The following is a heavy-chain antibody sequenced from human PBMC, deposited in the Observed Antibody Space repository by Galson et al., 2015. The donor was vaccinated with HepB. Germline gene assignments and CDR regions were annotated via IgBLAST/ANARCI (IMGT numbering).Heavy chain of an antibody. Sequence: SLRLSCAASGFTFSSYAMSWVRQAPGKGLEWVSAISGSGGSTYYADSVKGRFTISRDNSKNTLYLQMNSLRAEDTAVYYCAKDRDARVRAAIGLFDYWGQGTLVTVSS. CDR1: GFTFSSYA. V-gene: IGHV3-23*01. D-gene: IGHD2-2*02. CDR3: AKDRDARVRAAIGLFDY. CDR2: ISGSGGST. J-gene: IGHJ4*02.